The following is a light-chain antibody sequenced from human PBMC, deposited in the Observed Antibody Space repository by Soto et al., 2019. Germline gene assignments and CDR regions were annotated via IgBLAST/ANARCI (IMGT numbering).Light chain of an antibody. CDR3: QQRSNWPPYT. V-gene: IGKV3-11*01. CDR1: QRVRSY. CDR2: DAY. Sequence: EIVLTQSPATLSLSPGDTATLSCRASQRVRSYLSWYQQKPGQAPRLLIYDAYNRATGIPARFSGSESGTDFTLTISSLEPEDFAVYYCQQRSNWPPYTFGQGTKLEI. J-gene: IGKJ2*01.